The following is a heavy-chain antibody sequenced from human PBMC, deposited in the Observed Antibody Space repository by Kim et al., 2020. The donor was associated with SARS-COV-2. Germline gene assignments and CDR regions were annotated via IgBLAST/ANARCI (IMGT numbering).Heavy chain of an antibody. CDR3: ARGRYCSGGSCGILYYYYGMDV. J-gene: IGHJ6*02. D-gene: IGHD2-15*01. Sequence: ASVKVSCKASGYTFTSYAMHWVRQAPGQRLEWMGWINAGNGNTKYSQKFQGRVTITRDTSASTAYMELSSLRSEDTAVYYCARGRYCSGGSCGILYYYYGMDVWGQGTTVTVSS. CDR1: GYTFTSYA. V-gene: IGHV1-3*01. CDR2: INAGNGNT.